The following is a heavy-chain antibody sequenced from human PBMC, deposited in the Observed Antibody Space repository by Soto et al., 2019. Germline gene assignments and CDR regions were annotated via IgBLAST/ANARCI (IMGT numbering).Heavy chain of an antibody. J-gene: IGHJ6*03. Sequence: PSETLSLTCTVSGGSISSYYWSWIRQPPGKGLEWIGYIYYSGSTNYNPSLKSRVTISVDTSKNQFSLKLSSVTAADTAVYYCARGRISVGLARYYYYMDVWGRGTTVTVSS. D-gene: IGHD6-13*01. CDR2: IYYSGST. V-gene: IGHV4-59*01. CDR3: ARGRISVGLARYYYYMDV. CDR1: GGSISSYY.